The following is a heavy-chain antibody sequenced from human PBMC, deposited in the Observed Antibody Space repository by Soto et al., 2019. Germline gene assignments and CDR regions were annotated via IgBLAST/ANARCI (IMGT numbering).Heavy chain of an antibody. CDR1: GFTFKNSA. V-gene: IGHV3-64*01. J-gene: IGHJ4*02. CDR3: ARGPGYYFDY. CDR2: ISSNGGST. Sequence: GGSLRLSCAASGFTFKNSAMSWVRQAPGKGLEWVSAISSNGGSTYYANSVKGRFTISRDNSKNTLYLQMGSLRAEDMAVYYCARGPGYYFDYWGQGTLVTVSS.